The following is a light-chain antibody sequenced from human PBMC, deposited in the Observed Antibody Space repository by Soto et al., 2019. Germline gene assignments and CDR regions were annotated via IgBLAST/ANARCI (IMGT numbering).Light chain of an antibody. J-gene: IGKJ4*01. CDR1: QSVSNN. CDR2: GPS. V-gene: IGKV3-15*01. CDR3: QQYHNWPLT. Sequence: EIVLTQSPGTLSLSPGERATLSCRASQSVSNNYLAWYQQKPGQAPRLLIYGPSTRATGIPARFSGSGSGTEFTLTISSLQSEDFAVYYCQQYHNWPLTFGGGTKVEVK.